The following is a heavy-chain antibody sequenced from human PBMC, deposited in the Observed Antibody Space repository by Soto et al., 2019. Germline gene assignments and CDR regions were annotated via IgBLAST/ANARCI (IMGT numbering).Heavy chain of an antibody. CDR3: ASSIRLAGDY. J-gene: IGHJ4*02. CDR2: INAGNGNT. Sequence: QVQLVQSGAEVKKPGAPVKVSCKASGYTFTSYAMHWVRQAPGQRLEWMGWINAGNGNTKYSQKFQGRVTITRDTAASAAYMELSSLRSEDTAVDYCASSIRLAGDYWGQGTLVTVSS. V-gene: IGHV1-3*01. CDR1: GYTFTSYA.